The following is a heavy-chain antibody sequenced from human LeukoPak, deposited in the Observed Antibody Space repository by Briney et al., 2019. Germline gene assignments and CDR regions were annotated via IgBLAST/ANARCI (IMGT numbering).Heavy chain of an antibody. J-gene: IGHJ4*02. CDR1: GFTFSNFG. CDR3: AREHYDSSFDY. Sequence: GGSLGLSCAASGFTFSNFGMNWVRQAPGKGLEWISYICDSCNTNYYADSVKGRFTISRDNVKNSLYLQMNSLRAEDTAVCYCAREHYDSSFDYWGQGTLVTVSS. CDR2: ICDSCNTN. D-gene: IGHD3-22*01. V-gene: IGHV3-48*01.